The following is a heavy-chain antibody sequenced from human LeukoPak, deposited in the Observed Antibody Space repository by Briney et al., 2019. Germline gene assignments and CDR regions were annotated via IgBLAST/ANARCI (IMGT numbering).Heavy chain of an antibody. CDR3: ARDCVR. Sequence: PSETLSLTCAVYGGSFSDYYWSWIRQPPGKGLEWIGYIYYSGSTYYNPSLKSRVTISVDTSKNQFSLKLSSVTAADTAVYYCARDCVRWGQGTLVTVSS. CDR1: GGSFSDYY. CDR2: IYYSGST. J-gene: IGHJ4*02. V-gene: IGHV4-30-4*01. D-gene: IGHD2-21*01.